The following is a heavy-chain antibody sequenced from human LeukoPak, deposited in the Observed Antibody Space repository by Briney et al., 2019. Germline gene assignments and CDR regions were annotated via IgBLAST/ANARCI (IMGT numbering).Heavy chain of an antibody. Sequence: SETLSLTCAVYGGSFSGYYWSWIRQPPGKGLEWIGEINHSGSTNYNPSLKSRVTISVDTSKNQFSLKLSSVTAADTAVYYRARVLRYFLDPWGQGTLVTVSS. CDR1: GGSFSGYY. D-gene: IGHD3-9*01. V-gene: IGHV4-34*01. J-gene: IGHJ5*02. CDR3: ARVLRYFLDP. CDR2: INHSGST.